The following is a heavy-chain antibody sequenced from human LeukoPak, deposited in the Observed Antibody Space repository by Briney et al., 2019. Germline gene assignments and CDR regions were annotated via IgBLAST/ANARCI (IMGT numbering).Heavy chain of an antibody. CDR2: IYYSGST. CDR3: ARHSRSVDYGSGSYTLDY. J-gene: IGHJ4*02. CDR1: GGSISSIIYY. V-gene: IGHV4-39*01. Sequence: PSETLSLTCTVSGGSISSIIYYWGWIRQPPGKGLEWIGTIYYSGSTYYNVSLKSRVTISVDTSRNQFSLKLSSVTAADTAVYYCARHSRSVDYGSGSYTLDYWGQGTLVTVSS. D-gene: IGHD3-10*01.